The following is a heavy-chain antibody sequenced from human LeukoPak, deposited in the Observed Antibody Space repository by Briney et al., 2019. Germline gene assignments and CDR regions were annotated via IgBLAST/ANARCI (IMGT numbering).Heavy chain of an antibody. CDR1: GFTFSSYA. D-gene: IGHD6-13*01. V-gene: IGHV3-23*01. CDR2: ISGSGGST. Sequence: GGSLRLSCAASGFTFSSYAMSWVRQAPGKGLEWVSAISGSGGSTYYADPVKGRFTISRDNSKNTLYLQMNSLRAEDTAVYYCANAGGQLANYYYYGMDVWGQGTTVTVSS. J-gene: IGHJ6*02. CDR3: ANAGGQLANYYYYGMDV.